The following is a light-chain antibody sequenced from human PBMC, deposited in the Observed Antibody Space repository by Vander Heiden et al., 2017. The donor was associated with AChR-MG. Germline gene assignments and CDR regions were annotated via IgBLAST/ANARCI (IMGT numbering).Light chain of an antibody. J-gene: IGLJ2*01. Sequence: SPLTQPASVSGSPGQSVRIAGSGTTSDVESDDLVSWYQQQPGKAPKLMIYEDSKRPSGVSNRFSGSKSGNTASLTISGLQAEDEADYYCCSYAGSSTFEVFGGGTKLTVL. V-gene: IGLV2-23*02. CDR2: EDS. CDR1: TSDVESDDL. CDR3: CSYAGSSTFEV.